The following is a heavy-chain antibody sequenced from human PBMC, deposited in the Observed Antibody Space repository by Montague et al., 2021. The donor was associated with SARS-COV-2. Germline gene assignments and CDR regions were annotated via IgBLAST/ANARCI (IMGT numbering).Heavy chain of an antibody. Sequence: SLRLSCAASGFSFSDYWMHWVRQAPGKGLEWVSRINTDRSNSCYTDSVKGRFTISRDNAKNTLYLQMNSLRAEDTAVYYCAREPGSVDGMDVWGQGTTITVSS. V-gene: IGHV3-74*01. CDR2: INTDRSNS. CDR3: AREPGSVDGMDV. CDR1: GFSFSDYW. D-gene: IGHD4-23*01. J-gene: IGHJ6*02.